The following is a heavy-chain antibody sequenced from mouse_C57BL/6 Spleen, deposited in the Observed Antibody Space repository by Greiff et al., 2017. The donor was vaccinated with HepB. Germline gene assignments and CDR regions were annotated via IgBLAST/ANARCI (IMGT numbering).Heavy chain of an antibody. CDR3: ARALLLRGSPWFAY. J-gene: IGHJ3*01. V-gene: IGHV1-69*01. CDR1: GYTFTSYW. D-gene: IGHD1-1*01. Sequence: QVQLQQPGAELVMPGASVKLSCKASGYTFTSYWMHWVKQRPGQGLEWIGEIDPSDSYTNDNQKFKGKSTLTVDKSSSTAYKQLSSLTSEDSAVYYCARALLLRGSPWFAYWGQGTLVTVSA. CDR2: IDPSDSYT.